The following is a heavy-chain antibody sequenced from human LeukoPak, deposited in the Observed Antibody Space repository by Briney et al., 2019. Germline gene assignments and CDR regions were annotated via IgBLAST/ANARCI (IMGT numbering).Heavy chain of an antibody. Sequence: PGGSLRLSCAASGFPFDTYWMSWVRQAPGKGLEWVASTKQDGGDKYYVDSVKGRFTISRDNAKNSLYLQMNSLRVEDTAVYYCARIKTRGAFDIWGQGTMVTVSS. CDR2: TKQDGGDK. J-gene: IGHJ3*02. CDR1: GFPFDTYW. V-gene: IGHV3-7*01. CDR3: ARIKTRGAFDI. D-gene: IGHD1-26*01.